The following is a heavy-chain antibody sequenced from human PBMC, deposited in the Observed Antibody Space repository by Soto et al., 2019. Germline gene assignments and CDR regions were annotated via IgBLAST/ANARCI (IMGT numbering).Heavy chain of an antibody. CDR3: TTGRITIFGVVITADY. V-gene: IGHV3-15*07. CDR2: IKSKTDGGTT. Sequence: GGSLRICSAASVFTFSNALFNSVRLAPGKGLEWVGRIKSKTDGGTTDYAAPVKGRFTISRDDSKNTLYLQMNSLKTEDTAVYYCTTGRITIFGVVITADYWGQGT. CDR1: VFTFSNAL. D-gene: IGHD3-3*01. J-gene: IGHJ4*02.